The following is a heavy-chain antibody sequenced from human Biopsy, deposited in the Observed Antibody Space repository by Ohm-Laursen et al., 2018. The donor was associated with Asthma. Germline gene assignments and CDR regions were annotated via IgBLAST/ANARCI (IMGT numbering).Heavy chain of an antibody. CDR3: ARCQVGYSSGWSLLLKKIYYSGMDV. D-gene: IGHD6-19*01. CDR1: GGTSSNFA. V-gene: IGHV1-69*01. CDR2: IMTVFGTT. Sequence: SSVKVSCKAPGGTSSNFAISWVRQAPGQGLEWLGGIMTVFGTTNYAQKFQGRVTITADESTSTAYMEVTSLRSEDTAIYYCARCQVGYSSGWSLLLKKIYYSGMDVWGQGTTVTVSS. J-gene: IGHJ6*02.